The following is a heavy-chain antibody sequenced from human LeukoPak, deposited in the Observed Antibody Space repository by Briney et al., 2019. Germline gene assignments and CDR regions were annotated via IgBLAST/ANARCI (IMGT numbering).Heavy chain of an antibody. V-gene: IGHV1-2*02. CDR2: INPNSGGT. J-gene: IGHJ5*02. D-gene: IGHD2-2*01. Sequence: ASVKVSCKASGYTFTGYYMHWVRQAPGQGLEWMGWINPNSGGTNYAQKFQGRVTMTRDTPISTAYMELSRLRSDDTAVYYCARWGYCSSTSCSNWFDPWGQGTLVTVSS. CDR3: ARWGYCSSTSCSNWFDP. CDR1: GYTFTGYY.